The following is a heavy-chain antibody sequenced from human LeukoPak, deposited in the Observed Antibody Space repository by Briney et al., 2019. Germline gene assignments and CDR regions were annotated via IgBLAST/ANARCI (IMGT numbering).Heavy chain of an antibody. D-gene: IGHD5-24*01. Sequence: GRSLRLSCAASGFTFRNHGMHWVRQAPGTGLEWVAVIWYDGSNDCYADSVKGRFTISRDNSKNTLYLQMNSLRAEDTAVYYCARGEMATSKILFDYWGQGTLVTVSS. J-gene: IGHJ4*02. V-gene: IGHV3-33*01. CDR2: IWYDGSND. CDR1: GFTFRNHG. CDR3: ARGEMATSKILFDY.